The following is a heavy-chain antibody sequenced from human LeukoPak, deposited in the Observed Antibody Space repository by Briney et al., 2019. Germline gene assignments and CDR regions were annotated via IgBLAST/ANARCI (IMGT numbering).Heavy chain of an antibody. J-gene: IGHJ5*02. CDR3: ARDQYGDYDIHWFDP. CDR2: IYYSGST. D-gene: IGHD4-17*01. CDR1: GGAISSYY. V-gene: IGHV4-59*01. Sequence: SETLSLTCTVSGGAISSYYWSWIRQPPGKGLEWIGYIYYSGSTNYNPSLKSRVTISVDTSKNQFSLKLSSVTAADTAVYYCARDQYGDYDIHWFDPWGQGTLVTVSS.